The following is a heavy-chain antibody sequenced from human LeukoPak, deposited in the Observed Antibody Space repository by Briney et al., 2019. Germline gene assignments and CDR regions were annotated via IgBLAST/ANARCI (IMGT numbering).Heavy chain of an antibody. CDR2: INPRSGET. CDR3: VRDWELRYSQGGFDY. CDR1: GYTFTDYY. J-gene: IGHJ4*02. V-gene: IGHV1-2*02. D-gene: IGHD3-10*01. Sequence: ASVKVSCKASGYTFTDYYMHWVRQAPAQGLEWMGWINPRSGETHYAQQFQGRLTMTRDTSISTAYMELSRLTSDDTAVYFCVRDWELRYSQGGFDYWGQGTLVTVSS.